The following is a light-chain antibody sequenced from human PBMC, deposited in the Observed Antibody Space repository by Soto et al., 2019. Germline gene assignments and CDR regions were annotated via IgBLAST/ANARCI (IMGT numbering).Light chain of an antibody. CDR1: QTVGTN. V-gene: IGKV3-15*01. CDR3: QQYENWPLT. J-gene: IGKJ3*01. CDR2: GAS. Sequence: EIVMTQSPATLSVSPGERATRSCSASQTVGTNLAWYQQKPGQAPRLLIDGASTRATGIPARFSGTGSGTEFHLTISSLQSEDFAVYYCQQYENWPLTFGPGTKVDI.